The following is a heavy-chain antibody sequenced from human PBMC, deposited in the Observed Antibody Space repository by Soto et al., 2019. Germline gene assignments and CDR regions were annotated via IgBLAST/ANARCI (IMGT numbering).Heavy chain of an antibody. Sequence: QLQLQESGPGLVKPSETLSLTCTVSGDSITSSSFSWGWIRQPPGKGLEWIGHIFHTGATYQNPTLKRRLRMSVDTSKNQVSLNLSSVTATDTAVYYCARRRIVPTTNFDYWGQGTLVTVSS. V-gene: IGHV4-39*01. J-gene: IGHJ4*02. CDR3: ARRRIVPTTNFDY. CDR1: GDSITSSSFS. CDR2: IFHTGAT. D-gene: IGHD1-26*01.